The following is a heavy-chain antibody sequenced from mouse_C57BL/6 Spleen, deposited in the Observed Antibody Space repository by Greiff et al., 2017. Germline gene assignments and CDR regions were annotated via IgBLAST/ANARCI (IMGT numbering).Heavy chain of an antibody. CDR2: IDPSDSYT. V-gene: IGHV1-69*01. CDR3: ASQDSSGYGGFAY. Sequence: VQLQQPGAELVMPGASVKLSCKASGYTFTSYWMHWVKQRPGQGLEWIGEIDPSDSYTNYNQKFKGKSTLTVDKSSSTAYMQLSSLTSEDSAVYYCASQDSSGYGGFAYWGQGTLVTVSA. J-gene: IGHJ3*01. CDR1: GYTFTSYW. D-gene: IGHD3-2*02.